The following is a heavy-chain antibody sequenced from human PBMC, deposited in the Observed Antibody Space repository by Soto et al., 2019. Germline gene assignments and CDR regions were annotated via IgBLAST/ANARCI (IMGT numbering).Heavy chain of an antibody. CDR3: AKDQLAAAQYYYYYGMDV. V-gene: IGHV3-23*01. CDR1: GFTFSSYA. D-gene: IGHD6-25*01. J-gene: IGHJ6*02. Sequence: PVGSLRLSCAASGFTFSSYAMSWVRQAPGKGLEWVSAISGSGGSTYYADSVKGRFTISRDNSKNTLYLQMNSLRAEDTAVYYCAKDQLAAAQYYYYYGMDVWGQGTTVTVSS. CDR2: ISGSGGST.